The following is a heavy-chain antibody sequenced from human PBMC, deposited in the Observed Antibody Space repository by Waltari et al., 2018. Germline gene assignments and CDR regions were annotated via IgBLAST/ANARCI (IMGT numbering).Heavy chain of an antibody. CDR3: ARASMVRGVTYFDY. CDR2: IYYSGST. J-gene: IGHJ4*02. D-gene: IGHD3-10*01. V-gene: IGHV4-59*11. Sequence: QVQLQESGPGLVKPSETLSLTCTVSGGSISSHYWSWIRQPPGKGLEWIGYIYYSGSTNYNPPLKSRVTISVDTSKNQFSLKLSSVTAADTAVYYCARASMVRGVTYFDYWGQGTLVTVSS. CDR1: GGSISSHY.